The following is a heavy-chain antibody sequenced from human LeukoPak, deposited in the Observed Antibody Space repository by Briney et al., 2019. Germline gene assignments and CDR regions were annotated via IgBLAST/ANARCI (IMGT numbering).Heavy chain of an antibody. CDR2: IYHNGST. J-gene: IGHJ4*02. CDR3: ARGVEMATIPVFDY. Sequence: SETLSLTCAVSGGSISSGGYSWGWIRQPPGKGLEWIGYIYHNGSTYYNPSLKSRVTISVDRSKNQFSLKLSSVTAADTAVYYCARGVEMATIPVFDYWGQGTLVTVSS. V-gene: IGHV4-30-2*01. CDR1: GGSISSGGYS. D-gene: IGHD5-24*01.